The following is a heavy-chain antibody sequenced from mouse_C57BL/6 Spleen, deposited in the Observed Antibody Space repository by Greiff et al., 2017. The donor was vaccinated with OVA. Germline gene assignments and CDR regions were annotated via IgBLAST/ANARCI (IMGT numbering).Heavy chain of an antibody. D-gene: IGHD2-1*01. V-gene: IGHV3-6*01. Sequence: EVQLQESGPGLVKPSQSLSLTCSVTGYSITSGYYWNWIRQFPGNKLEWMGYISYDGSNNYNPSLKNRNSITRDTSKNQFFLKLNSVTTEDTATYYCAREGYGNYGYWGQGTTLTVSS. CDR1: GYSITSGYY. CDR2: ISYDGSN. J-gene: IGHJ2*01. CDR3: AREGYGNYGY.